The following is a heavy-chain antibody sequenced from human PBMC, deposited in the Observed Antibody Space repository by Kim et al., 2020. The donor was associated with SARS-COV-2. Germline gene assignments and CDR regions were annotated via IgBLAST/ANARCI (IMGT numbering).Heavy chain of an antibody. CDR2: IDWDDDK. V-gene: IGHV2-70*13. D-gene: IGHD3-10*01. Sequence: SGPTLVKPTQTLTLTCTFSGFSLTTTGMYVSWIRQSPGRALEWLAVIDWDDDKDYSTSLKTRLTVSKDTSKNQVVLTMTNMDPVDTATYYCARMGGGDYYGSGSYFDYWGQGTLVTVSS. CDR1: GFSLTTTGMY. J-gene: IGHJ4*02. CDR3: ARMGGGDYYGSGSYFDY.